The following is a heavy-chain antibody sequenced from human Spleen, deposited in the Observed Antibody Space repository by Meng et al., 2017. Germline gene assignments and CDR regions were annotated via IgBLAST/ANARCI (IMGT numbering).Heavy chain of an antibody. CDR3: ARTTTLTGSPYYFDY. J-gene: IGHJ4*02. CDR1: GFSLSNARMG. Sequence: SGPTLVKPTETLTLTCTVSGFSLSNARMGVSWIRQPPGKALEWLAHIFSNDEKSYSTPLKSRLTISKDTSKSQVVLTMTNMDPVDTATYYCARTTTLTGSPYYFDYWGQGTLVTVSS. D-gene: IGHD3-9*01. V-gene: IGHV2-26*01. CDR2: IFSNDEK.